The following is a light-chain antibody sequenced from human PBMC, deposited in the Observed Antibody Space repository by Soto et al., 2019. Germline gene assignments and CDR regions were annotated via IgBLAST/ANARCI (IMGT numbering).Light chain of an antibody. Sequence: QSALTQPASVSGSPGQTITISCSGTSSHVGGYNYVSWYQQHPGKAPKLMIFDVSNRPSGVSNRFSGSKSGNTASLTISGLQAEDEADYYCNSYTTGATYVFGDGTKLTVL. CDR3: NSYTTGATYV. CDR2: DVS. V-gene: IGLV2-14*03. CDR1: SSHVGGYNY. J-gene: IGLJ1*01.